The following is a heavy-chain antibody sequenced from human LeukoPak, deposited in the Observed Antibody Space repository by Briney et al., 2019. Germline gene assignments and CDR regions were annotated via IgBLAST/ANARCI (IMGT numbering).Heavy chain of an antibody. Sequence: ASVKVSCKASGYTFTGYYIHWVRQAPGQGLEWMGRINPNNGGTNYAQKFQGRVTMTRDMSMSTAYMELSRLRSVDTAVYYCAKTTIFGVVNYGMDVWGQGTTVTVSS. CDR1: GYTFTGYY. D-gene: IGHD3-3*01. CDR2: INPNNGGT. CDR3: AKTTIFGVVNYGMDV. J-gene: IGHJ6*02. V-gene: IGHV1-2*06.